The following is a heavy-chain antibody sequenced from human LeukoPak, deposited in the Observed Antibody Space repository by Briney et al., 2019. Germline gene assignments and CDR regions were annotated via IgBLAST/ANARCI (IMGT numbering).Heavy chain of an antibody. D-gene: IGHD6-13*01. V-gene: IGHV4-39*07. CDR2: IYYSGST. CDR1: GGSISITNYY. J-gene: IGHJ6*02. Sequence: PSETLSLTCTVSGGSISITNYYWGWFRQPPGKGLEWIGNIYYSGSTNYNPSLKSRVTISVDTSKNQFSLKLSSVTAADTAVYYCARWSAAVESYYYYGMDVWGQGTTVTVSS. CDR3: ARWSAAVESYYYYGMDV.